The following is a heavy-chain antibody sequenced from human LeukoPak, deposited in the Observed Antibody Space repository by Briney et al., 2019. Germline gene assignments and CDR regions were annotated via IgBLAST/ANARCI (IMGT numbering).Heavy chain of an antibody. V-gene: IGHV1-24*01. J-gene: IGHJ4*02. D-gene: IGHD1-26*01. CDR1: GYTLTELS. CDR2: FDPEDGET. Sequence: GASVKVSCKVSGYTLTELSMHWVRQAPGKGLEWMGGFDPEDGETIYAQKFQGRVTMTEDTSTDTAYMELSSLGSEDTAVYYCATGPIAVGATHYWGQGTLVTVSS. CDR3: ATGPIAVGATHY.